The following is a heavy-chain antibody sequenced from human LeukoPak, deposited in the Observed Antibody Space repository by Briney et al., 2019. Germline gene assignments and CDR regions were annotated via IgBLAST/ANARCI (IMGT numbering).Heavy chain of an antibody. CDR3: ARSGAANWFDP. J-gene: IGHJ5*02. Sequence: GGSLRLSCAASGFTFSSYGMHWVRQAPGKGLEWVAVISYDGSNKYYADSVKGRFTISRDNSKNTLYLQMNSLRAEDTAVYYCARSGAANWFDPWGQGTLVTVSS. CDR1: GFTFSSYG. CDR2: ISYDGSNK. V-gene: IGHV3-30*03. D-gene: IGHD2-15*01.